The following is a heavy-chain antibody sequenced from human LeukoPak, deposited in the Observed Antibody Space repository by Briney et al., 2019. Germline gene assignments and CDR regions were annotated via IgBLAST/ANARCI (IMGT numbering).Heavy chain of an antibody. V-gene: IGHV1-2*02. J-gene: IGHJ4*02. CDR2: INPNSGGT. D-gene: IGHD6-6*01. CDR3: ARARWQLVPYFDS. CDR1: GYTFTDYY. Sequence: ASVKVSRKASGYTFTDYYMHWVRQPPGQGLEWMGWINPNSGGTNFAQKFQGRVAMTRDTSISTAYMELGSLRSDDTAVYYCARARWQLVPYFDSWGQGTLVTVSS.